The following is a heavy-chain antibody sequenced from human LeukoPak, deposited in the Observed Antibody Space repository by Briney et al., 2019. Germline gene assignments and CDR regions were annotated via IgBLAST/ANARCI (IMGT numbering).Heavy chain of an antibody. J-gene: IGHJ5*02. Sequence: SETLSLTCTVSGGSISTYYWSWIRQPPGKGLERIGYIYYSGSTTYNPSPKSRVTISVDTSKKQFSLTLCSVSAADTAVEYCARVRSSSWYGAWFDPWGQGTLVTVSS. CDR3: ARVRSSSWYGAWFDP. CDR1: GGSISTYY. D-gene: IGHD6-13*01. V-gene: IGHV4-59*01. CDR2: IYYSGST.